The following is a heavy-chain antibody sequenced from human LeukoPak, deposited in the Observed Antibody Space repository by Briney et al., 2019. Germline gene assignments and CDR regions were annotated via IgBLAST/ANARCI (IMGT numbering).Heavy chain of an antibody. J-gene: IGHJ3*02. CDR2: IYTSGST. D-gene: IGHD3-22*01. V-gene: IGHV4-4*09. Sequence: SETLSLTCTVSGGSISSYYWSWIRQPPGEGLEWIGYIYTSGSTNYNPSLKSRVTISVDTSKNQFSLKLSSVTAADTAVYYCARSCRYYYDSSGYYHSNPVCDAFDIWGQGTMVTVSS. CDR3: ARSCRYYYDSSGYYHSNPVCDAFDI. CDR1: GGSISSYY.